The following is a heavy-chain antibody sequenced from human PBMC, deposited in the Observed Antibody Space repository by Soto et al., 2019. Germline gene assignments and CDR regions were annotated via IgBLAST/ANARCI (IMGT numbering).Heavy chain of an antibody. D-gene: IGHD6-6*01. CDR2: IIPIFGTA. J-gene: IGHJ5*02. Sequence: QVQLVQSGAEVKKPGSSVKVSCKASGGTFSSYAISWVRQAPGQGREWMAGIIPIFGTANYAQKFQGRVTITADESTSTAYMELSSLRSEDTAVYYCARDPQYSSSSWDNWFDPWGQGTLVTVSS. CDR1: GGTFSSYA. V-gene: IGHV1-69*01. CDR3: ARDPQYSSSSWDNWFDP.